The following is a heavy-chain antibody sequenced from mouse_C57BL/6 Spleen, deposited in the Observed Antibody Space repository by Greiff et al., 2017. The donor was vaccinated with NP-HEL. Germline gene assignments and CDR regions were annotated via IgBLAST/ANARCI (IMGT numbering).Heavy chain of an antibody. D-gene: IGHD2-2*01. V-gene: IGHV1-82*01. CDR3: AREGNGYDGFDY. J-gene: IGHJ2*01. Sequence: VKLVESGPELVKPGASVKISCKASGYAFSSSWMNWVKQRPGKGLEWIGRIYPGDGDTNYNGKFKGKATLTADKSSSTAYIQLSSLTSEDSAVYFCAREGNGYDGFDYWGQGTTLTVSS. CDR1: GYAFSSSW. CDR2: IYPGDGDT.